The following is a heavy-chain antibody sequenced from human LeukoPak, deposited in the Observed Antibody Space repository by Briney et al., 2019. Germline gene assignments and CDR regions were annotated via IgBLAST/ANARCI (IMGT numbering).Heavy chain of an antibody. J-gene: IGHJ6*03. CDR1: GFTFGDYA. D-gene: IGHD6-19*01. Sequence: GGSLRLSCTASGFTFGDYAMSWVRQAPGKGLEWVANIKQDGSEKYYVDSVKGRFTISRDNAKNSLYLQMNSLRAEDTAVYYCAREYSSGWYSYYYYYMDVWGKGTTVTISS. CDR2: IKQDGSEK. V-gene: IGHV3-7*01. CDR3: AREYSSGWYSYYYYYMDV.